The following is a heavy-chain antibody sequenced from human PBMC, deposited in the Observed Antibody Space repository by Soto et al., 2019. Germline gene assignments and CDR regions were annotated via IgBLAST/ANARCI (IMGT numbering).Heavy chain of an antibody. CDR3: ARSFGVAAAGPFDS. D-gene: IGHD6-13*01. J-gene: IGHJ4*02. Sequence: QVQLQESGPGLVKPSQTLSLTCTVSGGSISSGGYYWSWIRQHPGKGLEWIGYIYYSGSTYYNPSLKSRVTISVDTSKNPFSLKLSSVTAADTAVYYSARSFGVAAAGPFDSWGQGTLVTVSS. CDR2: IYYSGST. V-gene: IGHV4-31*03. CDR1: GGSISSGGYY.